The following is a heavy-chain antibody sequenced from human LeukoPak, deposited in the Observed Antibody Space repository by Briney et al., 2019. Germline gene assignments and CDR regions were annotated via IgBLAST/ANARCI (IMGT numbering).Heavy chain of an antibody. CDR2: ISSSSSYI. D-gene: IGHD3-16*01. V-gene: IGHV3-21*01. CDR3: ARVGSSQTSQRFDY. J-gene: IGHJ4*02. CDR1: GFTFSSYS. Sequence: PGGSLRLSCAASGFTFSSYSMNWVRQAPGKGLEWVSSISSSSSYIYYGDSVKGRFTISRDNAKNSLYLQMNSLRAEDTAVYYCARVGSSQTSQRFDYWGQGTLVTVSS.